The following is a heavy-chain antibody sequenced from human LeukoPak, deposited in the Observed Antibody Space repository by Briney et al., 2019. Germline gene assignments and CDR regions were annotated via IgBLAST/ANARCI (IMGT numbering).Heavy chain of an antibody. CDR2: IRYDGSNK. CDR1: GFTFSSYE. Sequence: GGSLRLSCAASGFTFSSYEMNWVRQAPGKGLEWVAFIRYDGSNKYYADSVKGRFTISRDNSKNTLYLQMNSLRAEDTAVYYCAKESSGWYYFDYWGQGTQVTVSS. D-gene: IGHD6-19*01. J-gene: IGHJ4*02. CDR3: AKESSGWYYFDY. V-gene: IGHV3-30*02.